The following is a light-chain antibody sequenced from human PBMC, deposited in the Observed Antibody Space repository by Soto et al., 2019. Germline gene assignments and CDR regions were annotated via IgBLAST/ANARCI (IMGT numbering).Light chain of an antibody. CDR1: QSISSW. CDR3: QQYNRYSWT. V-gene: IGKV1-5*01. J-gene: IGKJ1*01. CDR2: DAS. Sequence: DIQMTQSPSTLSASVGDRVTITCRASQSISSWLAWDQQKPEKAPKLLIYDASSLESGVPSRFSGSGSGTEFTLTISGLQPDDFATDYCQQYNRYSWTFGQGTTVEI.